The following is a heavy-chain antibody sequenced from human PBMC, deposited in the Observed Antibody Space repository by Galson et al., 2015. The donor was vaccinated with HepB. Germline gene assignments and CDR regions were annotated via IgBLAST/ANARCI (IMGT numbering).Heavy chain of an antibody. D-gene: IGHD6-19*01. CDR2: ITPSGDNT. J-gene: IGHJ4*02. V-gene: IGHV3-23*01. CDR1: GFTFSYYA. CDR3: AKVFPEKTDGWYRQALYYFDS. Sequence: SLRLSCAVSGFTFSYYAMSWVRQAPGMGLEWVSAITPSGDNTYSADSTKGRFTISRDNSQNTLFLQMNSLRADDTAIYFCAKVFPEKTDGWYRQALYYFDSWGQGTRVTVSS.